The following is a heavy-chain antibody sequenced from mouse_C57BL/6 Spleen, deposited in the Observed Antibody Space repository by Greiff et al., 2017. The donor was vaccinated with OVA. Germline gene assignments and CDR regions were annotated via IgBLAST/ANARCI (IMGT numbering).Heavy chain of an antibody. CDR3: ARGRQLRLDY. Sequence: EVQRVESGGGLVQPGGSLKLSCAASGFTFSDYYMYWVRQTPEKRLEWVAYISNGGGSTYYPDTVKGRFTISRDNAKNTLYLQMSRLKSEDTAMYYCARGRQLRLDYWGQGTTLTVSS. CDR2: ISNGGGST. V-gene: IGHV5-12*01. D-gene: IGHD3-2*02. J-gene: IGHJ2*01. CDR1: GFTFSDYY.